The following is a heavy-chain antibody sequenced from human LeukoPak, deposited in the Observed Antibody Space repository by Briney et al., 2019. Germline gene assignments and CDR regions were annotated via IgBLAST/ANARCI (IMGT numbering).Heavy chain of an antibody. Sequence: GGSLRLSCAASGFTFSAYAMAWVRQAPGKGLERVSTISGSGGTTYSADSVKGRFTVSRDNSKNILYLQVNSLRAGDTAVYYCAKDYYYDSSGYYYGDAFDILRQGTMVTVSS. CDR3: AKDYYYDSSGYYYGDAFDI. CDR1: GFTFSAYA. J-gene: IGHJ3*02. D-gene: IGHD3-22*01. V-gene: IGHV3-23*01. CDR2: ISGSGGTT.